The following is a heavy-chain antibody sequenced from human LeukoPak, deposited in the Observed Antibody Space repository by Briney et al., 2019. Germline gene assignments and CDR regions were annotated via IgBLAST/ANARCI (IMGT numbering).Heavy chain of an antibody. CDR3: ARSVEQLANFDY. Sequence: ASVKVSCKASGGTFSSYAISWVRQAPGQGLEWMGRIIPILGIANYAQKFQGRVTITADKSTSTAYMELSSLRSEDTAVYYCARSVEQLANFDYWGQGTLVTVSS. CDR1: GGTFSSYA. CDR2: IIPILGIA. V-gene: IGHV1-69*04. J-gene: IGHJ4*02. D-gene: IGHD1-1*01.